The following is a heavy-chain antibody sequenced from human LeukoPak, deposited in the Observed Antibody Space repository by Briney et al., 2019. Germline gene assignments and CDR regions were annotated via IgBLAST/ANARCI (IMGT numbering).Heavy chain of an antibody. CDR1: GGSFSGYY. Sequence: ETLSLTCAVNGGSFSGYYWSWIRKPPGKGLKWIGEINHSVSTNYSPSLQSRVAISVDTSKNQFSLKLSSVTAADTAVYYCARGVYCSGGNCYLPLDSWGQGTLVTVSS. V-gene: IGHV4-34*01. D-gene: IGHD2-15*01. J-gene: IGHJ4*02. CDR3: ARGVYCSGGNCYLPLDS. CDR2: INHSVST.